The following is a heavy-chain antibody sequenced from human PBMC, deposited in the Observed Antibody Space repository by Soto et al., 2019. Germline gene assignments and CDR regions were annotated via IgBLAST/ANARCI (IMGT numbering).Heavy chain of an antibody. J-gene: IGHJ6*02. Sequence: GASVKVSCKASGYTFTIYYMPWVRQATGQGLEWMGIINPSGGSTSYAQKFQGRVTMTRDTYTSTVYMELSSLRSEDTAVYYCAREIVVVITTLSYDDYGMDVWGQGTTVTVSS. V-gene: IGHV1-46*01. CDR2: INPSGGST. CDR1: GYTFTIYY. CDR3: AREIVVVITTLSYDDYGMDV. D-gene: IGHD3-22*01.